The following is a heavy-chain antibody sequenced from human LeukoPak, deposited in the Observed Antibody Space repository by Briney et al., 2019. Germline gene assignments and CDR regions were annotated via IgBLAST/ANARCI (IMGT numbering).Heavy chain of an antibody. CDR3: ARDPGGYGSGSYYYFDY. J-gene: IGHJ4*02. V-gene: IGHV4-59*01. Sequence: SETLSLXCTVSGGSISSYYWSWIRQPPGKGLEWIGYIYYSGSTNYNPSLKSRVTISADTSKNQFSLKLNSVTAADTAVYYCARDPGGYGSGSYYYFDYWGQGTLVTVSS. CDR1: GGSISSYY. D-gene: IGHD3-10*01. CDR2: IYYSGST.